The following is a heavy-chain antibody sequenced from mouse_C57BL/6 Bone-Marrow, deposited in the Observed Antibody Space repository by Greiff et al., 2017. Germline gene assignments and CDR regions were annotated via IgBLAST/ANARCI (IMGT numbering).Heavy chain of an antibody. Sequence: QVQLQQPGTELVKPGASVKLSCKASGYTFTSYWMHWVKQRPGQGLEWIGNINPRNGGTNYNEKFKSKATLTVDKSSSTAYMRLSSLTSEDSAVYYCAKGVRRGAMDYWGQGTSVTVSS. CDR2: INPRNGGT. V-gene: IGHV1-53*01. CDR1: GYTFTSYW. CDR3: AKGVRRGAMDY. J-gene: IGHJ4*01. D-gene: IGHD2-14*01.